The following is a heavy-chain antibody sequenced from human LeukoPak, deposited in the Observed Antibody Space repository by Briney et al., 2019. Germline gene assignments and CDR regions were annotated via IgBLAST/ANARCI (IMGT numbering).Heavy chain of an antibody. CDR3: ARGLSDWFDP. Sequence: ASVKVSCKASGYTFTGYYMHWVRQAPGQGLEWMGRINPNSGGTNYAQKFQGRVTMTRNTSISTAYMELSSLRSEDTAVYYCARGLSDWFDPWGQGTLVTVSS. D-gene: IGHD6-19*01. CDR2: INPNSGGT. CDR1: GYTFTGYY. V-gene: IGHV1-2*06. J-gene: IGHJ5*02.